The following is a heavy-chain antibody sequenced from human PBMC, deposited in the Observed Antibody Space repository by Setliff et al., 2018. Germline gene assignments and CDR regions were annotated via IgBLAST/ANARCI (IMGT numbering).Heavy chain of an antibody. V-gene: IGHV1-69*05. D-gene: IGHD3-3*01. CDR2: IIPMFGTP. J-gene: IGHJ4*02. CDR1: GDSFSNYA. Sequence: SVKVSCKASGDSFSNYAISWVRQAPGQGLEWMGGIIPMFGTPAYAQKFQDRVILTTDTSTNTAYMELRNLRPDDKAIYYCATRTPVTFSGVVTTVWGQGSLVTVSS. CDR3: ATRTPVTFSGVVTTV.